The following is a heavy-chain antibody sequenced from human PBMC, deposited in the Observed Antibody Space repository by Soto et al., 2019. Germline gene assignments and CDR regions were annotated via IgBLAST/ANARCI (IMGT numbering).Heavy chain of an antibody. V-gene: IGHV1-69*02. Sequence: QVQLVQSGAEVKKPGSSVKVSCKASGGTFSSYTISWVRQAPGQGLEWMGRIIPILGIANYAQKFQGRVTITADKSTSTAYMELSSLSSEDTAVYYCARGKEVDGMDVWGHGTTVTVSS. CDR1: GGTFSSYT. CDR3: ARGKEVDGMDV. CDR2: IIPILGIA. J-gene: IGHJ6*02.